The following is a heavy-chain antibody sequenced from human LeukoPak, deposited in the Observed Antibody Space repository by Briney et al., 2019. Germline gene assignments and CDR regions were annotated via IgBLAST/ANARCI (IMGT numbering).Heavy chain of an antibody. CDR2: IYTSGGT. Sequence: SQTRSLTCTVSGGSISSGSYYWSWIRQPAGMGLEWIGRIYTSGGTNYNPSLKSRVTISIDTSKNQFSLKLSSLSAADTAIYYCARGIESYGDYGYWGQGILVTVSS. J-gene: IGHJ4*02. CDR3: ARGIESYGDYGY. V-gene: IGHV4-61*02. D-gene: IGHD4-17*01. CDR1: GGSISSGSYY.